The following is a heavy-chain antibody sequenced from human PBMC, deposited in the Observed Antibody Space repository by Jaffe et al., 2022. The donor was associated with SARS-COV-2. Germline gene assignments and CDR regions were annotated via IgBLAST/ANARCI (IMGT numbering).Heavy chain of an antibody. CDR1: RFTFSTYW. V-gene: IGHV3-7*01. D-gene: IGHD7-27*01. J-gene: IGHJ3*01. CDR2: IKEDGSQK. CDR3: AAGRLGI. Sequence: EVQLVESGGGLVQPGGSLRLSCEASRFTFSTYWMSWVRQAPGKGLEWVANIKEDGSQKYYVDSVKGRFTISRDNAKKSLSLQMDSLRAEDTAVYYCAAGRLGIWGQGTMVTVSS.